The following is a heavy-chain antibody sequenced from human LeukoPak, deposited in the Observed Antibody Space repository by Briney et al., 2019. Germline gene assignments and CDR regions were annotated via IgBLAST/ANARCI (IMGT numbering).Heavy chain of an antibody. CDR3: AKGGKWDVTPFDY. CDR2: ISGGGGST. Sequence: GGSLRLSCAASGFTFSQYSMNWVRQAPGKGLEWVSTISGGGGSTYYADSVKGRFTISRDNSKNTLYLQVNSLRAEDTAVYYCAKGGKWDVTPFDYWGQGTLVTVSS. CDR1: GFTFSQYS. J-gene: IGHJ4*02. D-gene: IGHD1-26*01. V-gene: IGHV3-23*01.